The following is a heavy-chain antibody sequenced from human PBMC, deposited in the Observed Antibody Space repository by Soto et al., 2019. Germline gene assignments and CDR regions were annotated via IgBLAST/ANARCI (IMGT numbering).Heavy chain of an antibody. CDR1: GGPVSNFY. CDR3: ARSSHKESWFDP. V-gene: IGHV4-4*07. CDR2: IYTSGST. J-gene: IGHJ5*02. D-gene: IGHD6-13*01. Sequence: QVQLQESGPGLVKPSETLSLTCTVSGGPVSNFYWNWIRQPAGKRLEWIGRIYTSGSTNYNPSLRSRVTMSIDTSRNQFSLKLNSVTAADTAVYYCARSSHKESWFDPWGQGTLVTVSS.